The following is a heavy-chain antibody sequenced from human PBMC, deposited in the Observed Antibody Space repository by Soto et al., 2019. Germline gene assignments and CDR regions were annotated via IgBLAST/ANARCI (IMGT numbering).Heavy chain of an antibody. CDR2: IYPGDSDT. J-gene: IGHJ6*03. CDR3: ARQHLRDFWSAYPNQKNYYYYYMDV. D-gene: IGHD3-3*01. Sequence: GGSLRLSCKGSGSSFTSYWIGWVRQLPGKGLEWMGIIYPGDSDTRYSPSFQGQVTISADKSISTAYLQWSSLKASDTAMYYCARQHLRDFWSAYPNQKNYYYYYMDVWGKGTTVTVSS. CDR1: GSSFTSYW. V-gene: IGHV5-51*01.